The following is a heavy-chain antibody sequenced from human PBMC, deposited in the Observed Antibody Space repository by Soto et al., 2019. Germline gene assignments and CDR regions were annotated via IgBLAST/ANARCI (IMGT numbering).Heavy chain of an antibody. Sequence: GGSLRLSCAASGFTFSSYWMSWVRQAPGKGLEWVVNIKQDGSEKYYVDSVKGRFTISRDNAKNSLYLQMNSLRAEDTAVYYCARLRCSGGSCYSYVFYYYYYMDVWGKGTTVTVSS. CDR3: ARLRCSGGSCYSYVFYYYYYMDV. D-gene: IGHD2-15*01. CDR2: IKQDGSEK. V-gene: IGHV3-7*01. J-gene: IGHJ6*03. CDR1: GFTFSSYW.